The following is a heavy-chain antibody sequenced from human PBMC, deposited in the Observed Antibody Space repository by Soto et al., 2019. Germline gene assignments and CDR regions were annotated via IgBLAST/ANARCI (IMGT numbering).Heavy chain of an antibody. Sequence: QITLKESGPTLVKPTQTLTLTCTLSGFSLSTSGVGVGWIRQPPGKALEWPALIYWDDDKRYSPFLKSRLTITKDTSKNQVVLTLTNMDPVDTATYYCAHKGDGYRGFKYWGQGTLVTVSS. V-gene: IGHV2-5*02. CDR3: AHKGDGYRGFKY. CDR1: GFSLSTSGVG. J-gene: IGHJ4*02. D-gene: IGHD5-12*01. CDR2: IYWDDDK.